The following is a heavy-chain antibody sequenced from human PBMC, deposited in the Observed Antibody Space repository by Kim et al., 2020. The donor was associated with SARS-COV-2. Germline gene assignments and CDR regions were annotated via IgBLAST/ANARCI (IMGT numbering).Heavy chain of an antibody. Sequence: GGSLRLSCAASGFTFSSYGMHWVRQAPGKGLEWVAVISYDGSNKYYADSVKGRFTISRDNSKNTLYLQMNSLRAEDTAVYYCAKGVRGVIITSHFEYWGQGTLVTVSS. CDR3: AKGVRGVIITSHFEY. J-gene: IGHJ4*02. CDR2: ISYDGSNK. CDR1: GFTFSSYG. D-gene: IGHD3-10*01. V-gene: IGHV3-30*18.